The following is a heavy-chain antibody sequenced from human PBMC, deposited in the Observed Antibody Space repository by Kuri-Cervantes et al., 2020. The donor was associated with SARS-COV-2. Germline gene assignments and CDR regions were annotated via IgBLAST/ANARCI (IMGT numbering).Heavy chain of an antibody. CDR2: IYTSGST. V-gene: IGHV4-61*09. J-gene: IGHJ4*02. D-gene: IGHD1-7*01. CDR1: GGSISSGSYY. Sequence: SETLSLTCTVSGGSISSGSYYWSWIRQPAGKGLEWIGYIYTSGSTNYNPSLKSRVTISVDTSKNQFSLKLSSVTAADTAVYYCARFDWNYVGYFDYWGQGTLVTDSS. CDR3: ARFDWNYVGYFDY.